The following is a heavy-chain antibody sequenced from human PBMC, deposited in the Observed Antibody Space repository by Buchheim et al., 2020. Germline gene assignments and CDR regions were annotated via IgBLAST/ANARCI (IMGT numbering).Heavy chain of an antibody. J-gene: IGHJ3*02. D-gene: IGHD3-10*01. CDR3: ATVRGNAFDM. CDR2: ISSSGSPI. Sequence: EEQLVESGGGLVQPGESLTLSCLVSGVSFSSYRLNWVRQAPGKGLEWSSYISSSGSPIYYADSVRGRFTISRDDAKNSLYLQMYNLRVEATALYYCATVRGNAFDMWGQGT. V-gene: IGHV3-48*03. CDR1: GVSFSSYR.